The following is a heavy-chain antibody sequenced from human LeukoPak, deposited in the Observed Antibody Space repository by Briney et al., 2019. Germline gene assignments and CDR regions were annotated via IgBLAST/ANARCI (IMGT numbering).Heavy chain of an antibody. D-gene: IGHD4-17*01. J-gene: IGHJ4*02. CDR1: GVSFNDYY. CDR3: TRMTTGHDY. Sequence: SDTLSLTCAVSGVSFNDYYWSWVRQTPGKGLEWIGEINHSGYTNDSPSLKSRVTLSIDTSRKQFSLNLRSVTVADSGVYYCTRMTTGHDYWGQGTLVTVSS. V-gene: IGHV4-34*01. CDR2: INHSGYT.